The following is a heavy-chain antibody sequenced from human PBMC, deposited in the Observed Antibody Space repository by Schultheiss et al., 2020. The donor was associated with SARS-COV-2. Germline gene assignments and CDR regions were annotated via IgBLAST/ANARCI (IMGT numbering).Heavy chain of an antibody. Sequence: GESLKISCAASGFTFSTYAMSWVRQAPGKGLEWVANIRPGGDEKYYVDSVKGRFTISRDNAKNSLYLQMNSLRAEDTAVYYCAGGGRGWVKDAFDIWGQGTMVTVSS. J-gene: IGHJ3*02. CDR2: IRPGGDEK. CDR3: AGGGRGWVKDAFDI. V-gene: IGHV3-7*03. D-gene: IGHD6-19*01. CDR1: GFTFSTYA.